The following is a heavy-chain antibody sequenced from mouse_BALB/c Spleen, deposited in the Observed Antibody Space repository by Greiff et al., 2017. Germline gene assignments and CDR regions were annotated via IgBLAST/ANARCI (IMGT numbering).Heavy chain of an antibody. CDR3: ARTGDGYFDV. CDR1: GYSITSDYA. CDR2: ISYSGST. Sequence: EVKLVESGPGLVKPSQSLSLTCTVTGYSITSDYAWNWIRQFPGNKLEWMGYISYSGSTSYNPSLKSRISITRDTSKNQFFLQLNSVTTEDTATYYCARTGDGYFDVWGAGTTVTVSS. J-gene: IGHJ1*01. V-gene: IGHV3-2*02.